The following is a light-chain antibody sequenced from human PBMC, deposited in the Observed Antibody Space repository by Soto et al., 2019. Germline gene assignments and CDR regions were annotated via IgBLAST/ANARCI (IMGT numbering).Light chain of an antibody. CDR1: QSVSSY. J-gene: IGKJ5*01. CDR2: DAS. V-gene: IGKV3-11*01. CDR3: QHRSNWPPIT. Sequence: EIVMPQSPATLSVSPGERATLSCRASQSVSSYLAWYQQKPGQAPRLLIYDASNRATGIPARFSGSGSGTDFTLTISSLEPEDFAVYYCQHRSNWPPITFGQGTRLEIK.